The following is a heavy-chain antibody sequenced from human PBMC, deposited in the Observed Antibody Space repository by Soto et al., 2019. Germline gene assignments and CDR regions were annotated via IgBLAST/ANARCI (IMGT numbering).Heavy chain of an antibody. CDR2: VKTKSEGETT. Sequence: EVQLVESGGRWVKPGWSLTLSCVASGFTFGDAWMNWVRQAAGKGLEWVGHVKTKSEGETTDYAAPVKGRFTIWRDDSTNTLYLQMNSLKSEDTGKYFCTTLGPSWGQGTQVTVSS. V-gene: IGHV3-15*07. CDR1: GFTFGDAW. J-gene: IGHJ5*02. CDR3: TTLGPS.